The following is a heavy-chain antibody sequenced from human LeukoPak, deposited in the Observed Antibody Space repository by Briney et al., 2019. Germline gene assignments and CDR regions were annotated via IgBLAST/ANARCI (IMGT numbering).Heavy chain of an antibody. Sequence: SETLSLTCTVSGGSISSYYWSWIRQPAGKGLEWIGRIYTSGSTNYNPSLKSRVTMSVDTSKNQFSLKLSSVTAADTAVYYCARGQLPSHYDFPIYYYYYYMDVWGKGTTVTVSS. D-gene: IGHD3-3*01. CDR1: GGSISSYY. CDR2: IYTSGST. V-gene: IGHV4-4*07. CDR3: ARGQLPSHYDFPIYYYYYYMDV. J-gene: IGHJ6*03.